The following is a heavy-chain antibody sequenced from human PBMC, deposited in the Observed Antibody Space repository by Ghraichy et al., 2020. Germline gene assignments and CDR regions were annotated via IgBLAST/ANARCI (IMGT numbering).Heavy chain of an antibody. CDR2: ISSSGSTI. Sequence: GGSLRLSCAASGFTFSDYYMSWIRQAPGKGLEWVSYISSSGSTIYYADSVKGRFTISRDNAKNSLYLQMNSLRAEDTAVYYCASRVYCSGGSCSRPNAFDIWGQGTMVTVSS. D-gene: IGHD2-15*01. CDR3: ASRVYCSGGSCSRPNAFDI. J-gene: IGHJ3*02. V-gene: IGHV3-11*01. CDR1: GFTFSDYY.